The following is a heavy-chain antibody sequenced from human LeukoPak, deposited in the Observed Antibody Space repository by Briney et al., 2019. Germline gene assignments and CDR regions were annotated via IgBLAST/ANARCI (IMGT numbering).Heavy chain of an antibody. CDR1: GYSFTSYW. D-gene: IGHD2-2*01. CDR3: ATISTTDAFDF. J-gene: IGHJ3*01. CDR2: VYPGDSHT. V-gene: IGHV5-51*01. Sequence: GESLKISCKGSGYSFTSYWLGWVRQMPGKGLEWMGIVYPGDSHTRYSPSFQGQVTISADKSISTAYLQWSSLKASDTAMYYCATISTTDAFDFWGQGTMVTVSS.